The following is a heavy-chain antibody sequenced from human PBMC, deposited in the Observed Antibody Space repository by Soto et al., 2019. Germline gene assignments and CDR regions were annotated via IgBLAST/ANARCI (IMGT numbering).Heavy chain of an antibody. CDR3: PRDSYLYDSSGYHYKVAFDI. CDR1: RFSFSIYG. Sequence: QVPLIESGGGVVQPGRSLRLSCADSRFSFSIYGMHWVRQAPGKGLEWVATISKDGTYKYYADSVKGRFIISRDVSRDASYLQRNTLKIGDTAVNYWPRDSYLYDSSGYHYKVAFDIWGQETKVTVSS. V-gene: IGHV3-30*03. J-gene: IGHJ3*02. CDR2: ISKDGTYK. D-gene: IGHD3-22*01.